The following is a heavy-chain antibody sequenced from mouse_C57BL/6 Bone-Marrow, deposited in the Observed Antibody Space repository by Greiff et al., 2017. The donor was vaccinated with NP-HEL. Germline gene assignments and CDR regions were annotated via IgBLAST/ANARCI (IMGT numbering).Heavy chain of an antibody. D-gene: IGHD1-1*01. J-gene: IGHJ2*01. CDR2: IDPSDSYT. Sequence: QVQLQQPGAELVKPGASVKLSCKASGYTFTSYWMQWVKQRPGQGLEWIGEIDPSDSYTNYNQKFKGKATLTVDTSSSTAYMQLSSLTSEDSAVYYCASPIYDYGSSYYFGGRGQGTTLTVS. CDR3: ASPIYDYGSSYYFGG. V-gene: IGHV1-50*01. CDR1: GYTFTSYW.